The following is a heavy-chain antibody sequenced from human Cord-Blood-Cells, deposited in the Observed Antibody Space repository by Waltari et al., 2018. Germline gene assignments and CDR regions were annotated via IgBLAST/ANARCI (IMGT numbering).Heavy chain of an antibody. CDR2: INAGNGNT. CDR3: ARVDPQGVIINAFDI. CDR1: GYTFTSYA. J-gene: IGHJ3*02. D-gene: IGHD3-10*01. Sequence: QVQLVQSGAEVKKPGASVTVSCKASGYTFTSYAMHWVRQAPGQRLEWMGWINAGNGNTKYSQKFQGRVTITRDTSASTAYMELSSLRSEDTAVYYCARVDPQGVIINAFDIWGQGTMVTVSS. V-gene: IGHV1-3*01.